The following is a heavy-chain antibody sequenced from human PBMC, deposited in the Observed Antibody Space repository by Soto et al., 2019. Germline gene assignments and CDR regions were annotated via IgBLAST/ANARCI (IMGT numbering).Heavy chain of an antibody. Sequence: VQLLESGGGLVQPGGSLRLSCAASGFTFSSYAMSWVRLIPGKGLEWVAYIKPDGSATYYVDSVKGRFTISRDNAKNSLYLQMNSLRVEDTSVYYCARAGYCGPGCYYYFDYWGQGTLVTVSS. J-gene: IGHJ4*02. CDR2: IKPDGSAT. CDR1: GFTFSSYA. D-gene: IGHD2-21*02. V-gene: IGHV3-7*01. CDR3: ARAGYCGPGCYYYFDY.